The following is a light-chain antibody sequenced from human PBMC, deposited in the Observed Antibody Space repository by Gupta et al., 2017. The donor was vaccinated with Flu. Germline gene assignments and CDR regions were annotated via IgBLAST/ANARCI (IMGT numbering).Light chain of an antibody. J-gene: IGLJ1*01. V-gene: IGLV1-51*02. CDR1: SSNIETNY. CDR3: GTWDSSLSAYV. Sequence: QSVLTQPPSVSAAPGQRVTISCSGSSSNIETNYVSWYQQLPGTAPKLLIYENNKRPSGIPDRFSGSKSGTSATLGITGLQTGDEADYYCGTWDSSLSAYVFGIETKVTVL. CDR2: ENN.